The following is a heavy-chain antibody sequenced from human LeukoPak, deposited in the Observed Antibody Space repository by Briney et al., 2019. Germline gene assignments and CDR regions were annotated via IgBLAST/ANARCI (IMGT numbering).Heavy chain of an antibody. CDR2: IKPRSGGT. Sequence: ASVKVSCKASGYTFTGNYMHWVRQAPGQGLEWMGWIKPRSGGTNYAQKFQGRVTMTRDTSITTAYMELSRLRSDDTAVYYCVKMHYDFLSAFHISGQGTMVTVSS. CDR3: VKMHYDFLSAFHI. V-gene: IGHV1-2*02. J-gene: IGHJ3*02. CDR1: GYTFTGNY. D-gene: IGHD3-3*01.